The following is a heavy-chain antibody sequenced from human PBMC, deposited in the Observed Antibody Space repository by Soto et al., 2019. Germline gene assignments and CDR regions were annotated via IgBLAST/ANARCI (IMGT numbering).Heavy chain of an antibody. J-gene: IGHJ4*02. CDR3: ARGLYYYDSIGYYGN. Sequence: PGGSLRLSCAASGFTFGSYSMNWVRQAPGKGLEWVSSISSSSSYIYYADSVKGRFTISRDNAKNSLYLQMNSLRAEDTAVYYCARGLYYYDSIGYYGNWGQGTLVTVSS. V-gene: IGHV3-21*01. CDR2: ISSSSSYI. CDR1: GFTFGSYS. D-gene: IGHD3-22*01.